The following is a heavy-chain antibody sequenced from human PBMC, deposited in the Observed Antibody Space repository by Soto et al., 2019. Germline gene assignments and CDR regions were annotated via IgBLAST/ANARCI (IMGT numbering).Heavy chain of an antibody. CDR1: GDSIGTGGYY. CDR3: ATNHDDISGRTPLLFDS. CDR2: IHYSGNT. J-gene: IGHJ4*02. V-gene: IGHV4-31*03. D-gene: IGHD3-22*01. Sequence: QVQLQESGPGLVKPSQTLSLTCTVSGDSIGTGGYYWDWIRQHPGKGPEWIGYIHYSGNTYYNPSLKIRLTISLDTSKNQFSLHLSSVTAADTAVYYCATNHDDISGRTPLLFDSWGQGTLVTVSS.